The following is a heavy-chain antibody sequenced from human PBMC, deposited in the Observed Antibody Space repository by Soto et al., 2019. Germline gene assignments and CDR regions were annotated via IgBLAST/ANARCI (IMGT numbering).Heavy chain of an antibody. D-gene: IGHD2-8*02. CDR2: IKSKTDGGTT. Sequence: PGGSLRLSCAASGFTFSSYAMHWVRQAPGKGLEWVGRIKSKTDGGTTDYAAPVKGSFTFSRDDSKNTLYLQMNSLKTEDTAVYYCLVVWSPDAFDIWGQGTMVTVSS. CDR3: LVVWSPDAFDI. J-gene: IGHJ3*02. V-gene: IGHV3-15*01. CDR1: GFTFSSYA.